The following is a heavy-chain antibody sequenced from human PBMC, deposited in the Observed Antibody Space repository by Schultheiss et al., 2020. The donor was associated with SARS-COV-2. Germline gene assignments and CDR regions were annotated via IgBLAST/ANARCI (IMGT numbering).Heavy chain of an antibody. D-gene: IGHD6-19*01. V-gene: IGHV4-61*02. J-gene: IGHJ4*02. CDR2: IYTSGST. CDR1: GGSISSGSYY. CDR3: ARVRAVAGTIDY. Sequence: SETLSLTCTVSGGSISSGSYYWSWIRQPAGKGLEWIGRIYTSGSTNYNPSLKSRVTISVDTSKNQFSLKLSSVTAADTAVYYCARVRAVAGTIDYWSQGTLVTVYS.